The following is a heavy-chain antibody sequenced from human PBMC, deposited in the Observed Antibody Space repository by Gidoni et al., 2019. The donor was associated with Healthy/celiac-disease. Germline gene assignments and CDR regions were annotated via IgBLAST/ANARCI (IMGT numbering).Heavy chain of an antibody. Sequence: QVQLQESGPGLVQPSETLYLTCTVSGGSIRSSYWSWHRQPAGKGLEWIGRIYTSGSTNYTPSLKSRVTMSVDTSKNQFSLKLSSVTAADTAVYYCARGIAVAGTRGYDNVWGQGTLVTVSS. V-gene: IGHV4-4*07. CDR2: IYTSGST. CDR3: ARGIAVAGTRGYDNV. D-gene: IGHD6-19*01. J-gene: IGHJ4*02. CDR1: GGSIRSSY.